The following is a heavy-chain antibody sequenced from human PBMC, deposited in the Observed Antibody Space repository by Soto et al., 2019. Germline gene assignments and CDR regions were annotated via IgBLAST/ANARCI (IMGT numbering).Heavy chain of an antibody. CDR3: ANHIVVVPAAEDWFDP. D-gene: IGHD2-2*01. V-gene: IGHV4-39*01. CDR2: IYYSGST. Sequence: QLQLQESGPGLVKPSETLSLTCTVSGGSISSSSYYWGWIRQPPGKGLEWIGSIYYSGSTYYNPSLKSRVTISVDTSKIQFSLKLSSVTAADTAVYYCANHIVVVPAAEDWFDPWGQGTLVTVSS. CDR1: GGSISSSSYY. J-gene: IGHJ5*02.